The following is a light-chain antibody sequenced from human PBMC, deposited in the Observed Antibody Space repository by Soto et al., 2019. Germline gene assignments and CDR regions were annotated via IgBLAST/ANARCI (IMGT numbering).Light chain of an antibody. J-gene: IGLJ3*02. CDR1: SSNIGAGYD. V-gene: IGLV1-40*01. CDR3: QSYDSSLSGSGV. Sequence: QSVLTQPPSVSGAPGQSVTISCTGSSSNIGAGYDVHWYQQLPGTAPKLLIYGNNNRPSGVPDRFSGSKSGTSASLAITGLQADDEADYYCQSYDSSLSGSGVFGGGTKVTVL. CDR2: GNN.